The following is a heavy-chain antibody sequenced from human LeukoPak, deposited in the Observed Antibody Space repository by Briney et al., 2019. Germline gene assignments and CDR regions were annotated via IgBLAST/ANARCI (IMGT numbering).Heavy chain of an antibody. CDR2: ISGSGGST. Sequence: PGGSLTLSCAASGFTFGTNAMSWVRPPRGKGLEWVSAISGSGGSTYYADPVKGRFTISRDNSKNTLYLQMNSLRAEDTAVYYCAKRLVINVYSYFDYWGQGTLVTVSS. D-gene: IGHD3-9*01. J-gene: IGHJ4*02. CDR1: GFTFGTNA. V-gene: IGHV3-23*01. CDR3: AKRLVINVYSYFDY.